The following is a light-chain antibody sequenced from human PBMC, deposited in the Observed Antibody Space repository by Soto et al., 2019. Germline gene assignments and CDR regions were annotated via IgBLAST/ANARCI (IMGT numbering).Light chain of an antibody. CDR1: QDISRY. CDR2: AAS. V-gene: IGKV1-9*01. Sequence: DIQLTQSPSFLSASVGDRVTLTCRASQDISRYLAWYQQKPGKAPKLLIYAASTLQSGVPSRFSGFGSGTEFTLTISSLQPEDSATYYCQQLDSYPYTFGQGTQLEIQ. CDR3: QQLDSYPYT. J-gene: IGKJ2*01.